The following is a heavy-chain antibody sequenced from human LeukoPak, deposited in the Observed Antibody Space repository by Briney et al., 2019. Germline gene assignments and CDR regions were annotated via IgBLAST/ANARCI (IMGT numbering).Heavy chain of an antibody. CDR1: GFTFSSYS. V-gene: IGHV3-48*04. Sequence: GGSLRLSCAASGFTFSSYSMNWVRQAPGKGLEWVSYISSSSSTIYYADSVKGRFTISRDNAKNSLYLQMNSLRAEDTAVYYCARDSHYFTRTGPLRYFDYWGQGTLVTVSS. CDR2: ISSSSSTI. J-gene: IGHJ4*02. D-gene: IGHD3-9*01. CDR3: ARDSHYFTRTGPLRYFDY.